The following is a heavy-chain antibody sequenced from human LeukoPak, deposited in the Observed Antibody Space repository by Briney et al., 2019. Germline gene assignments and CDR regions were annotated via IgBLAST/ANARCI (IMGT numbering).Heavy chain of an antibody. CDR2: MYYSGST. CDR1: GGSISSGDYY. Sequence: SQTLSVTCTVSGGSISSGDYYWSWIRQPPGKGLEWIAYMYYSGSTYYNPSLKSRVTMSADTSKNQLSLKLSSVTAADTAVYYCARPYYYDSRIDPWGQGILVTVSS. D-gene: IGHD3-22*01. J-gene: IGHJ5*02. CDR3: ARPYYYDSRIDP. V-gene: IGHV4-30-4*01.